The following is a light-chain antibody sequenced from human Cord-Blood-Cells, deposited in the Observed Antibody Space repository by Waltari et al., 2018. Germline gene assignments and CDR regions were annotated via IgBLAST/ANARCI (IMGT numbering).Light chain of an antibody. V-gene: IGKV1-39*01. J-gene: IGKJ4*01. CDR3: QQSYSTPT. CDR2: AAS. CDR1: QSISSY. Sequence: DIQMTQSPSSLSASVGDRVTIPCRASQSISSYLNWYQQKPGKAPKLLISAASSLQSGVPSRFSGSGSGTDFTLTISSLQPEDFATYYCQQSYSTPTFGGGTKVEIK.